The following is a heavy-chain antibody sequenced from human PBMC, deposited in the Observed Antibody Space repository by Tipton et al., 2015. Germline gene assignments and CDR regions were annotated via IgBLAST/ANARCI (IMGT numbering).Heavy chain of an antibody. Sequence: TLSLTCDVSGYSISSGYYWGWIRQPPGKGLEWIGSIFHRGDTNYNPSLKSRVTISVDTSKNQFSLKLTSVTAADTALYYCARVGRYFDSPGYSHWFDPWGQGTLVSVSS. CDR1: GYSISSGYY. V-gene: IGHV4-38-2*01. D-gene: IGHD3-22*01. CDR3: ARVGRYFDSPGYSHWFDP. CDR2: IFHRGDT. J-gene: IGHJ5*02.